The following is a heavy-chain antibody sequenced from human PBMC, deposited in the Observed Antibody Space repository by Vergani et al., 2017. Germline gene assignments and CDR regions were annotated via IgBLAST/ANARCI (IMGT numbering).Heavy chain of an antibody. D-gene: IGHD5-12*01. CDR2: IYPGDSDT. CDR3: ARQSSGYDYEVFGNY. V-gene: IGHV5-51*01. CDR1: GYSFTSYW. J-gene: IGHJ4*02. Sequence: EVQLVQSGAEVKKPGESLKIFCKGSGYSFTSYWIGWVRQMPGKGLEWMGIIYPGDSDTRYSPSYQGQVTISADKSISTAYLQWSRLKASDTAMYYCARQSSGYDYEVFGNYWGQGTLVTVSS.